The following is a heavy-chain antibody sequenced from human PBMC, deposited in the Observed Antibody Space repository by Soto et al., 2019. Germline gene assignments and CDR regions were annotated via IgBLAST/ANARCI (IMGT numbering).Heavy chain of an antibody. CDR2: INPNSGGT. CDR3: ARAPLPPYQLLLYDY. CDR1: GYTFTGYY. J-gene: IGHJ4*02. Sequence: QVQLVQSGAEVKKPGASVKVSCKASGYTFTGYYMHWVRQAPGQGLEWMGWINPNSGGTNYAQKFQGWVTMTRDTSISTAYMELSRLRSDDTAVYYCARAPLPPYQLLLYDYWGQGTLVTVTS. D-gene: IGHD2-2*01. V-gene: IGHV1-2*04.